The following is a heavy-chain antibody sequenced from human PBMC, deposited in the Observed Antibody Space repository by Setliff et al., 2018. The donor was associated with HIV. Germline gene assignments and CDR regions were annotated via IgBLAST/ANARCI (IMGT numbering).Heavy chain of an antibody. CDR2: IYSDGTT. J-gene: IGHJ6*04. CDR1: GFSVSNYY. Sequence: LRLSCVASGFSVSNYYMAWVRQAPGKGLEWVSTIYSDGTTYHADSVKGRFIISRDNAKNSLYLQMNSLRGEDTALYYCARVMVRGVEYYVDVWGKGTTVTVSS. CDR3: ARVMVRGVEYYVDV. V-gene: IGHV3-53*01. D-gene: IGHD3-10*01.